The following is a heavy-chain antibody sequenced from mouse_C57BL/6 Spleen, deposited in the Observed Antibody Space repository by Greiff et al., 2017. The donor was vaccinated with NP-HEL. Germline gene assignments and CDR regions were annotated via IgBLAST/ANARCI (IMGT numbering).Heavy chain of an antibody. V-gene: IGHV1-15*01. Sequence: VQLQQSGAELVRPGASVTLSCKASGYTFTDYEMHWVKQTPVHGLEWIGAIDPETGGTAYNQKVKGKSILTADKSSSTAYMELRSLTSEDSAVYYCTYYGSRWGQGTTLTVSS. CDR1: GYTFTDYE. CDR2: IDPETGGT. J-gene: IGHJ2*01. D-gene: IGHD1-1*01. CDR3: TYYGSR.